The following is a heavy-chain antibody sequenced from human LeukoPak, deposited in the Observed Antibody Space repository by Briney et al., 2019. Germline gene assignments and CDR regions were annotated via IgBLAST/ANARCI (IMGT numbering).Heavy chain of an antibody. J-gene: IGHJ6*02. CDR1: GFAXSSHW. V-gene: IGHV3-7*03. CDR3: ARNNGMDV. CDR2: VNRDGSET. Sequence: GSLRLSCAASGFAXSSHWMTWVRQVPGRGPEWVANVNRDGSETYYLDSVKGRFTISKDNAKNSLYLQMNSLRAEDTALYHCARNNGMDVWGQGTTVIVSS.